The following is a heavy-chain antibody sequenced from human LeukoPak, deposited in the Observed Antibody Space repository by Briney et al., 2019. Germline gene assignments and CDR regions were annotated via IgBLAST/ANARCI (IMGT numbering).Heavy chain of an antibody. Sequence: PSETLSLTCTVSGGSISSYYWSWIRQPPGKGLEWIGYIYYSGSTNYNPSLKSRVTISVDTSKNQFSLKLSSVTAADTAVYYCARTADCSSTSCYTGSSALDYWGQGTLVTVSS. CDR2: IYYSGST. V-gene: IGHV4-59*12. CDR1: GGSISSYY. J-gene: IGHJ4*02. CDR3: ARTADCSSTSCYTGSSALDY. D-gene: IGHD2-2*02.